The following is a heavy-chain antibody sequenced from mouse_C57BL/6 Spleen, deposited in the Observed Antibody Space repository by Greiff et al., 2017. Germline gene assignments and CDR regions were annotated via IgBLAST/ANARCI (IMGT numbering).Heavy chain of an antibody. CDR3: ARDYYYGSSPFDY. J-gene: IGHJ2*01. CDR1: GFTFSDYG. V-gene: IGHV5-17*01. D-gene: IGHD1-1*01. Sequence: EVKLVESGGGLVKPGGSLKLSCAASGFTFSDYGMHWVRQAPEKGLEWVAYISSGSSTIYYADTVKGRFTISRDNAKNTLFLQMTSLRSEDTAMYYCARDYYYGSSPFDYWGQGTTLTVSS. CDR2: ISSGSSTI.